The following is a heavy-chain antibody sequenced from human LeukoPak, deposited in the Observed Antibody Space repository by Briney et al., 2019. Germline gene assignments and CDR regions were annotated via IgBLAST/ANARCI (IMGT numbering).Heavy chain of an antibody. D-gene: IGHD3-10*01. CDR3: ARDNYYGSGSRRPPGYYYYGMDV. CDR1: GCTVSSNY. J-gene: IGHJ6*02. CDR2: IYSGGST. V-gene: IGHV3-66*01. Sequence: GGSLRLTCAASGCTVSSNYMSWVRQAPGKGLEWVSVIYSGGSTYYADSVKGRFTISRDNSKNTLYLQMNSLRAEDTAVYYRARDNYYGSGSRRPPGYYYYGMDVWGQGTTVTVSS.